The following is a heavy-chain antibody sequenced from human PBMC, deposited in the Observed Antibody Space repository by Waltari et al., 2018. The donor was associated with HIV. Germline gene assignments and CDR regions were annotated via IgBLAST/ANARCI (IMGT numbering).Heavy chain of an antibody. Sequence: EVQLLESGGGLVQPGGSLRLSCAASGFSFSNYGMSWVRQAQGRGLEWVSSIGGIGATIYYADSVKGRFTISRDNSRNILYLQMNSLRAEDTALYFCAKLNTGSEDWGQGTLVTVSS. J-gene: IGHJ4*02. CDR2: IGGIGATI. CDR3: AKLNTGSED. CDR1: GFSFSNYG. V-gene: IGHV3-23*01. D-gene: IGHD3-10*01.